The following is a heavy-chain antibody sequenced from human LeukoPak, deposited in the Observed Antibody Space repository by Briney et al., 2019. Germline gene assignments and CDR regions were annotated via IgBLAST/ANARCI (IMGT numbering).Heavy chain of an antibody. J-gene: IGHJ4*02. D-gene: IGHD3-3*01. V-gene: IGHV3-30*04. CDR1: GFTFKNFA. CDR2: ISSDGSRQ. CDR3: ARGSGYFDH. Sequence: GGSLRLSCAASGFTFKNFAMPWVRQAPGKGLAWVTLISSDGSRQNYADSVTGRFTISRVNSRNTLFLQMNSLRPEDTAVYYCARGSGYFDHWGQGTLVTVSS.